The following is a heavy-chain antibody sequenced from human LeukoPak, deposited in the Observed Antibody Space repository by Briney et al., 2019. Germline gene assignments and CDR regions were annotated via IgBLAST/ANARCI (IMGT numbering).Heavy chain of an antibody. CDR1: GYTFTSYG. Sequence: ASVKVSCKASGYTFTSYGISWVRHAPGQGLEWMRWISAYNGNTNYAQKLQGRVTMTTDTSTSTAYMELRSLRSDDTAVYYCARDRFRYCSGGSCYHFDYWGQGTLVTVSS. CDR2: ISAYNGNT. V-gene: IGHV1-18*04. J-gene: IGHJ4*02. CDR3: ARDRFRYCSGGSCYHFDY. D-gene: IGHD2-15*01.